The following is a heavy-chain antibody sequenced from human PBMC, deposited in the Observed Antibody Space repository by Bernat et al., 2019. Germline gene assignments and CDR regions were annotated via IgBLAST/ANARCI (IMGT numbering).Heavy chain of an antibody. D-gene: IGHD4-17*01. CDR1: GYTFTGYY. CDR3: ARGDRGGDDGDVYYYYYGMDV. V-gene: IGHV1-2*04. J-gene: IGHJ6*02. CDR2: INPNSGGT. Sequence: QVQLVQSGAEVKKPGASVKVSCKASGYTFTGYYMHWVRQAPGQGLEWMGWINPNSGGTNYAQKFQGCVTMTRETSISTAYMELSRLRSADTAVYYCARGDRGGDDGDVYYYYYGMDVWGQGTTVTVSS.